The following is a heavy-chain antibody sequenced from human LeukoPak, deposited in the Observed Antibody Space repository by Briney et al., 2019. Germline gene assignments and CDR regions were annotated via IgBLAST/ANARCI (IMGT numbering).Heavy chain of an antibody. J-gene: IGHJ5*02. CDR3: ARSTYCSGGSCSHNWFDP. D-gene: IGHD2-15*01. CDR2: INHSGST. Sequence: SETLSLTCAVYGGSFSGYYWSWIRQPPGKGLEWIGEINHSGSTNYNPSLKSRVTISVDTSKNQFSLKLSSVTAADTAVYYCARSTYCSGGSCSHNWFDPWGQGTLVTVSS. V-gene: IGHV4-34*01. CDR1: GGSFSGYY.